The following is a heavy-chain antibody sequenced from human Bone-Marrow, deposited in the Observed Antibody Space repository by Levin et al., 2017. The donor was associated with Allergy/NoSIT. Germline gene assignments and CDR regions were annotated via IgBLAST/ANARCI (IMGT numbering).Heavy chain of an antibody. CDR2: ISYDGTNK. CDR1: GFTFSSYA. CDR3: ARDRLEWEQRLVHWV. D-gene: IGHD1-26*01. V-gene: IGHV3-30-3*01. J-gene: IGHJ4*02. Sequence: GESLKISCAASGFTFSSYAMHWVRQAPGKGLEWVAVISYDGTNKYYADSVKGRFTISRDNSKNTLYLQMNSLRAEDTALYYCARDRLEWEQRLVHWVWGQGTLVTVSS.